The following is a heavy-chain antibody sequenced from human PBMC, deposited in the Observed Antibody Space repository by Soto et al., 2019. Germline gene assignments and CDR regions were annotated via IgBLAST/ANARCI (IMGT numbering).Heavy chain of an antibody. Sequence: VASVKVSCKTSGGTFSSYAISWVRQAPGQGLEWMGGIIPIFGTANYAQKFQGRVTITADESTSTAYMELSSLRSEDTAVYYCARQQQLVPRGGYYYYGMDVWGQGTTVTVSS. CDR2: IIPIFGTA. CDR3: ARQQQLVPRGGYYYYGMDV. D-gene: IGHD6-13*01. J-gene: IGHJ6*02. V-gene: IGHV1-69*13. CDR1: GGTFSSYA.